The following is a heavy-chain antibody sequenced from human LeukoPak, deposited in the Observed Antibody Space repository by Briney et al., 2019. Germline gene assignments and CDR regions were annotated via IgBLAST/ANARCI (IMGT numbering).Heavy chain of an antibody. Sequence: GGSLRLSCAASGFTFSSYEMNWVRQAPGKGLEWVSYISAGGGTIYYADSVKGRFTISRDNAKNSLYLQMNSLRAEDTAVYDCARDRYYGSGIFDSWGQGTLVTVSS. V-gene: IGHV3-48*03. J-gene: IGHJ4*02. CDR1: GFTFSSYE. CDR3: ARDRYYGSGIFDS. CDR2: ISAGGGTI. D-gene: IGHD3-10*01.